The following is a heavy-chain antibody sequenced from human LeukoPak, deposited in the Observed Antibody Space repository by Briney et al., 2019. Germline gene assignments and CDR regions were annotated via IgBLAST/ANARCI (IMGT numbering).Heavy chain of an antibody. CDR1: GYSISSGYY. D-gene: IGHD6-13*01. Sequence: ETLSLTCTVSGYSISSGYYWGWIRQPPGQGLEWVSSISSSSSYIYYADSVKGRFTISRDNAKNSLYLQMNSLRAEDTAVYYCARSGQPVFHWGDYWGQGTLVTVSS. CDR3: ARSGQPVFHWGDY. V-gene: IGHV3-21*01. CDR2: ISSSSSYI. J-gene: IGHJ4*02.